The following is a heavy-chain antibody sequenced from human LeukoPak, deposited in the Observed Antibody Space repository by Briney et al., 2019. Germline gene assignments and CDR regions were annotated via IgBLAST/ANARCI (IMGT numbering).Heavy chain of an antibody. CDR1: GGTFSSYA. CDR2: IIPIFGTA. CDR3: ARGPPPIAVAGFTFDY. V-gene: IGHV1-69*05. D-gene: IGHD6-19*01. Sequence: ASVKVSCKASGGTFSSYAISWVRQAPGQGLEWMGGIIPIFGTANYAQKFQGRVTITTDESTSTAYMELSSLRSEDTAVYYCARGPPPIAVAGFTFDYWGQGTLVTVSS. J-gene: IGHJ4*02.